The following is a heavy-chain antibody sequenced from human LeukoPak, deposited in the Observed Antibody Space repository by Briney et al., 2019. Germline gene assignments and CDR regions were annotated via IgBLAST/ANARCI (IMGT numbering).Heavy chain of an antibody. J-gene: IGHJ4*02. CDR2: CRDKANSYTT. CDR3: ARLLGAND. Sequence: GGSLRLSCVASGFTFTDHSMDWVRKAPGKGLEWVGRCRDKANSYTTDYAASVKGRFTISRDDSKNSLYLQMNSLETEDTAVYYCARLLGANDWGQGTLVTVSS. CDR1: GFTFTDHS. D-gene: IGHD1-26*01. V-gene: IGHV3-72*01.